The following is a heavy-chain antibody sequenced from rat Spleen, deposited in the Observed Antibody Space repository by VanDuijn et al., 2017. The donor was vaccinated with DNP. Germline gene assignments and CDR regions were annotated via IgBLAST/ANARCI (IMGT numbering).Heavy chain of an antibody. CDR2: ISYSGST. V-gene: IGHV3-1*01. Sequence: EVQLKESGPGLVKPSQSLSLICSVTGFSITSYYWGWIRKFPGNKMEWIGHISYSGSTSSNPSLKSRISITRDTSKNQFFLHLDSVTTEDTATYYCARWVWYFDYWGQGIIVTVSS. CDR3: ARWVWYFDY. CDR1: GFSITSYY. J-gene: IGHJ2*01.